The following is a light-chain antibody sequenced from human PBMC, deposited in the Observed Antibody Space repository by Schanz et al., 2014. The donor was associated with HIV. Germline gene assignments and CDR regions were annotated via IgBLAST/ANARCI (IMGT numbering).Light chain of an antibody. CDR2: DDD. CDR3: QSFDRSLGRVV. V-gene: IGLV1-40*01. CDR1: SSNIGAGYD. Sequence: QSVLTQPPSVSGAPGQRVTISCTGSSSNIGAGYDVHWYQQFPGTAPKLLIFDDDSRPSGVPDRFSGSKSGTSVSLAITALQTEDEADYYCQSFDRSLGRVVFGEGTKLT. J-gene: IGLJ2*01.